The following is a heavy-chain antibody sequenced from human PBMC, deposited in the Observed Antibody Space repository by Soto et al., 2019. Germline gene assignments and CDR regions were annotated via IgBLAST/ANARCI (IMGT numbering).Heavy chain of an antibody. D-gene: IGHD3-16*01. J-gene: IGHJ5*02. CDR2: INHSGST. CDR3: ARGRLLRAYNWFHP. V-gene: IGHV4-34*01. Sequence: LSLTWAVYGGSFSGYYWSWIRQPPGKGLEWIGEINHSGSTNYNPSLKSRVTISVDTSKNQFSLKLSSVTAADTAGYYCARGRLLRAYNWFHPWCQGTLVTVSS. CDR1: GGSFSGYY.